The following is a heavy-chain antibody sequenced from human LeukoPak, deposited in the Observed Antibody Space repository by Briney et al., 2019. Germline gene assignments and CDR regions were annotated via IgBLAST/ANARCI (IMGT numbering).Heavy chain of an antibody. CDR1: GSTFSSYG. CDR2: ISYDGSNK. CDR3: AKDLLIVYYYDSSGYYYPDY. J-gene: IGHJ4*02. Sequence: GRSLRLSCAASGSTFSSYGMHWVRQAPGKGLEWVAVISYDGSNKYYADSVKGRFTISRDNSKNTLYLQMNSLRAEDTAVYYCAKDLLIVYYYDSSGYYYPDYWGQGTLVTVSX. D-gene: IGHD3-22*01. V-gene: IGHV3-30*18.